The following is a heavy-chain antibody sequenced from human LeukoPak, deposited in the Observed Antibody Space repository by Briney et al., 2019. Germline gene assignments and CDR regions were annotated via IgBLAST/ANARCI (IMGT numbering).Heavy chain of an antibody. V-gene: IGHV3-23*01. J-gene: IGHJ4*02. Sequence: GESLRLSCAASGFTFSSYAMSWVRQAPGKGLEWVSAISGSGGSTYYADSVKGRFTISRDNSKNTLYLQMNSLRAEDTAVYYCAKTPHYDFWSGYTYFDYWAQGTLVTVSS. CDR3: AKTPHYDFWSGYTYFDY. CDR2: ISGSGGST. D-gene: IGHD3-3*01. CDR1: GFTFSSYA.